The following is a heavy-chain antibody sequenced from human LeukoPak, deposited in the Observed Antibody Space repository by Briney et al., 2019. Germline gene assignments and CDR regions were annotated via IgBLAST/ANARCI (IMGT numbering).Heavy chain of an antibody. D-gene: IGHD3-10*01. J-gene: IGHJ5*02. CDR3: ARGVGSGSYRNKRNWFDP. Sequence: SETLSLTCAVYGGSFSGYYWSWIRQPPGKGLEWIGEINHSGGTNYNPSLKSRVTISVDTSKNQFSLKLSSVTAADTAVYYCARGVGSGSYRNKRNWFDPWGQGTLVTVSS. V-gene: IGHV4-34*01. CDR2: INHSGGT. CDR1: GGSFSGYY.